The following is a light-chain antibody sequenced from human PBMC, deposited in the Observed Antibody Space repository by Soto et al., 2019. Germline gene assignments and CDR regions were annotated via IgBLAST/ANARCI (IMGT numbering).Light chain of an antibody. J-gene: IGLJ1*01. V-gene: IGLV2-14*01. CDR2: EVT. CDR1: SSDVGAYNF. Sequence: QTVVTQPASVSGSPGQSITISCTETSSDVGAYNFVSWYQHHPGRAPKLIIYEVTIRPSGVSNRFSGSKSGNTASLTISGLQAEDEADYYCSSYTTSAPYVFGSGTKLTVL. CDR3: SSYTTSAPYV.